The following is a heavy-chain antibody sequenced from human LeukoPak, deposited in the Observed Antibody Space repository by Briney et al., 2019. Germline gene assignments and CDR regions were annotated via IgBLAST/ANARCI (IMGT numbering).Heavy chain of an antibody. CDR1: GFTFSSYE. D-gene: IGHD6-19*01. CDR3: ARDSVRYSSGWYLGPDAFDI. CDR2: ISSSGSTI. J-gene: IGHJ3*02. V-gene: IGHV3-48*03. Sequence: GGSLRLSCAASGFTFSSYEMNWVRQAPGKGLEWVSYISSSGSTIYYADSVKGRFTISRDNAKNSLYLQMNSLRAEDTAVYYCARDSVRYSSGWYLGPDAFDIWGQGTMVTVSS.